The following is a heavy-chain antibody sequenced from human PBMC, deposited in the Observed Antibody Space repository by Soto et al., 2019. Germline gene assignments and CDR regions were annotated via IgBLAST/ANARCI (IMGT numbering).Heavy chain of an antibody. CDR1: GYTFSTYG. D-gene: IGHD1-26*01. CDR2: TSAYNHYT. Sequence: QVDLVQSGPEVRKPGASVNVSCKASGYTFSTYGITRVRQAPGQGLEWMGWTSAYNHYTNYAQKFQGRVTMTTDTPPRTAYMELRSLRSGDTAMYFCARVGPSREVPYPFEYWGQGTLVTVSS. J-gene: IGHJ4*02. V-gene: IGHV1-18*01. CDR3: ARVGPSREVPYPFEY.